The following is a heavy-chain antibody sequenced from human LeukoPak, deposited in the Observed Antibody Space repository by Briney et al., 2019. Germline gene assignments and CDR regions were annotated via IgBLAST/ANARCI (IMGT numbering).Heavy chain of an antibody. CDR3: ARAKSIAARRGNWFDP. J-gene: IGHJ5*02. Sequence: ASVKVSCKASGYTFTSYDINWVRQATGQGLEWMGWMNPNSGNTGYAQKFQGRVTITRNTSISTAYMELSSLRSEDTAVYYCARAKSIAARRGNWFDPWGQGTLVTVSS. D-gene: IGHD6-6*01. CDR2: MNPNSGNT. V-gene: IGHV1-8*03. CDR1: GYTFTSYD.